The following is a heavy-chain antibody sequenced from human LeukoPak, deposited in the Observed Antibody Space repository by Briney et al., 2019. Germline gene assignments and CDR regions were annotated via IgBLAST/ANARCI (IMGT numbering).Heavy chain of an antibody. CDR3: ARGFDYYDSSGYYPFDY. D-gene: IGHD3-22*01. CDR2: INPSGGST. V-gene: IGHV1-46*01. J-gene: IGHJ4*02. Sequence: ASVKVSCKASGYTFTSYYMHWVRQAPGQGREWMGIINPSGGSTSYAQKFQGRVTMTRDMSTSTVYMELSSLRSEDTAVYYCARGFDYYDSSGYYPFDYWGQGTLVTVSS. CDR1: GYTFTSYY.